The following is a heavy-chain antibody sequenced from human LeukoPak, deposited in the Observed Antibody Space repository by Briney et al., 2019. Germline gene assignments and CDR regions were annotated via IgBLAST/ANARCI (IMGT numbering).Heavy chain of an antibody. J-gene: IGHJ4*02. CDR1: GYTFASYY. CDR3: ARDRTDYYDSSGYHDY. Sequence: GASVKVSCKASGYTFASYYMHWMRQAPGQGLEWMGIINPSGGSTSYAQKFQGRVTMTRDTSTSTVYMELSSLRSEDTAVYYCARDRTDYYDSSGYHDYWGQGTLVTVSS. D-gene: IGHD3-22*01. CDR2: INPSGGST. V-gene: IGHV1-46*01.